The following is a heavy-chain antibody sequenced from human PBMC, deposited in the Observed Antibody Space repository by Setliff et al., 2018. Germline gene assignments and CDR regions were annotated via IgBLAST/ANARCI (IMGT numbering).Heavy chain of an antibody. J-gene: IGHJ4*02. CDR2: INHRGST. V-gene: IGHV4-34*01. CDR1: GGTFSDYH. CDR3: ARGRNIAARLLDS. D-gene: IGHD6-6*01. Sequence: PSETLSLTCVVDGGTFSDYHWTWIRQSPEKGLEWIGEINHRGSTNYNPSLKSRVTISIDTSRDQFSLKLISMIAADTAVYYCARGRNIAARLLDSWGQGTLVTVSS.